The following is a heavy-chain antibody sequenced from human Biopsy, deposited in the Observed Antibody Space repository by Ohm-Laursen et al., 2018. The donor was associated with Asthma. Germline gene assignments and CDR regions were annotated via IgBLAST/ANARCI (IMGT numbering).Heavy chain of an antibody. CDR3: ARDMNRDGWYFDY. V-gene: IGHV3-30-3*01. Sequence: SLRLSCAASGFTFSTYAMHWVRQAPGKGLEWVAVISYDGSNEYYADSVKGRFTISRDNSKNTLYLQMNSLRGDETAVYYCARDMNRDGWYFDYWGQGTLVTVSS. J-gene: IGHJ4*02. CDR2: ISYDGSNE. D-gene: IGHD5-24*01. CDR1: GFTFSTYA.